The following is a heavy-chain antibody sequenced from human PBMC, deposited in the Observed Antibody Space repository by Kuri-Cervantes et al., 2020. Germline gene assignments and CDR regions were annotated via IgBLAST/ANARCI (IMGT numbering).Heavy chain of an antibody. J-gene: IGHJ4*02. V-gene: IGHV3-30*02. CDR2: IRYDGSNK. Sequence: GESLKISCAASGFTFSNYGIHWVRQAPGKGLEWVAFIRYDGSNKYYADSVKGRFTISRDNSKNTLYLQMNSLRAGDTAVYYCAKDSYYGGNSGDYWGQGTLVTVSS. CDR3: AKDSYYGGNSGDY. D-gene: IGHD4-23*01. CDR1: GFTFSNYG.